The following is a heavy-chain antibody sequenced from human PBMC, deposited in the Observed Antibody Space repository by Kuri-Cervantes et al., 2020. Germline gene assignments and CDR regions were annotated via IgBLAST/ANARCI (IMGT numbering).Heavy chain of an antibody. Sequence: SETLSLTCTVSGGSISSGGYYWSWIRQHPGKGLEWIGYIYYSGSTYYNPSLKSRVTISVDTSKNQFSLKLSSVTAADTAVYYCAREGASVRSYCSSTSCFSGMDVWGQGTTVTVSS. CDR3: AREGASVRSYCSSTSCFSGMDV. CDR1: GGSISSGGYY. CDR2: IYYSGST. D-gene: IGHD2-2*01. J-gene: IGHJ6*02. V-gene: IGHV4-31*03.